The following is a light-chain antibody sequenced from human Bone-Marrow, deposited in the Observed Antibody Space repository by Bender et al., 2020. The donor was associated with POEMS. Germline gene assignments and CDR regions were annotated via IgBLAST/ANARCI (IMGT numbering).Light chain of an antibody. CDR2: EVN. CDR3: SSYGRRTLDFV. J-gene: IGLJ1*01. V-gene: IGLV2-14*02. CDR1: SSDVGSYNL. Sequence: QSALTQPASVSGSPGQSITISCTGTSSDVGSYNLVSWYQQHPGKAPKLMIYEVNKRPSGLSNRFSGSKSGYTASLTVSGLQAEDEADYYCSSYGRRTLDFVIGSGTKVTVL.